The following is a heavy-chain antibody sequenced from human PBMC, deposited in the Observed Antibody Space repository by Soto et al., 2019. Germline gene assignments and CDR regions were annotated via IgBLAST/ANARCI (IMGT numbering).Heavy chain of an antibody. CDR2: IIPIFGTT. V-gene: IGHV1-69*14. Sequence: QVQLVQSGAEVKKPGSSVKVYWKTSGDIFSGYSISWVRQAPGQGLEWMGGIIPIFGTTNYAQRFHGRVTITADKSTSTVYMELYSLKSEDTAVYYCARDLGSGYDPGDYWGQGTLVTVSS. J-gene: IGHJ4*02. D-gene: IGHD5-12*01. CDR3: ARDLGSGYDPGDY. CDR1: GDIFSGYS.